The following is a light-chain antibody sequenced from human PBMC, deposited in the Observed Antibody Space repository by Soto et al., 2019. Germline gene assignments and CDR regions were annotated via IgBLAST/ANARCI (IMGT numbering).Light chain of an antibody. J-gene: IGKJ1*01. V-gene: IGKV1-5*01. CDR1: QSVSNW. CDR3: QQYDSYSWT. Sequence: DIQMTQSPSTLSASVGERVTITCRASQSVSNWLAWYQQKPGKAPKXXIYDVSSLESGVPSRFSGSGSGTEFTLNISSLQPDDFATYYCQQYDSYSWTFDQGTKVDIK. CDR2: DVS.